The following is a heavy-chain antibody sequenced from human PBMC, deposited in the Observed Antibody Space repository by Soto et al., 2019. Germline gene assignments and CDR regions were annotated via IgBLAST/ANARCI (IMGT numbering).Heavy chain of an antibody. Sequence: PGGSLRLSCAASGFTFSSYAMHWVRQAPGKGLEWVAVISYDGSNKYYADSVKGRFTISRDNSKNTLYLQMNSLRAEDTALFYCSGVRGVIISNYYYYGMDVWGQGTTVTVSS. CDR3: SGVRGVIISNYYYYGMDV. CDR1: GFTFSSYA. J-gene: IGHJ6*02. V-gene: IGHV3-30-3*01. CDR2: ISYDGSNK. D-gene: IGHD3-10*01.